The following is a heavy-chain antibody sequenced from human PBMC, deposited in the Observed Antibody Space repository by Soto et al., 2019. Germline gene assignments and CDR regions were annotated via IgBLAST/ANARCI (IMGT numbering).Heavy chain of an antibody. CDR3: ARYVWGSYRSRPRFDY. D-gene: IGHD3-16*02. Sequence: KTSETLSLTCAVYGGSFSGYYWSWIRQPPGKGLEWIGEINHSGSTNYNPSLKSRVTISVDTSKNQFSLKLSSVTAADTAMYYCARYVWGSYRSRPRFDYWGQGTLVTVSS. CDR1: GGSFSGYY. V-gene: IGHV4-34*01. J-gene: IGHJ4*02. CDR2: INHSGST.